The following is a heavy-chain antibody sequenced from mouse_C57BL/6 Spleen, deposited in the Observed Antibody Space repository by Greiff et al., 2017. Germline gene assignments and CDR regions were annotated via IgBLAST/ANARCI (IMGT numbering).Heavy chain of an antibody. J-gene: IGHJ3*01. CDR2: ISYDGSN. CDR3: ARDQLGGFAY. V-gene: IGHV3-6*01. D-gene: IGHD4-1*02. CDR1: GYSITSGYY. Sequence: EVQRVESGPGLVKPSQSLSLTCSVTGYSITSGYYWNWIRQFPGNKLEWMGYISYDGSNNYNPSLKNRISITRDTSKNQFFLKLNSVTTEDTATYYCARDQLGGFAYWGQGTLVTVSA.